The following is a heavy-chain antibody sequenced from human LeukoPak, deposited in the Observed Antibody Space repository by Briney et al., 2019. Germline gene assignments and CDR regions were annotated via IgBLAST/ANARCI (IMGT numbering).Heavy chain of an antibody. J-gene: IGHJ6*02. CDR2: VNRDGSET. CDR1: GFALSSHW. CDR3: ARNNGMDV. Sequence: GGSLRLSCAASGFALSSHWMTWVRQVPGRGPEWVANVNRDGSETYYLDSVKGRFTISKDNAKDSLYLQMNSLRAEGTALYHCARNNGMDVWGQGTTVIVSS. V-gene: IGHV3-7*03.